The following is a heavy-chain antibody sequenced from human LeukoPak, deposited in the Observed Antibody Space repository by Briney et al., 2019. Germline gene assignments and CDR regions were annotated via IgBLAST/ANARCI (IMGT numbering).Heavy chain of an antibody. Sequence: GGSLRLSCAASGFTFSNAWMSWVRQAPGKGLEWVGRIKSKTDGGTTDYAAPVKGKFTISRDDSKNTLFLQMNSLKAEDTAVYYCTTAGYNYAYYFDYWGQGTLVTVSS. D-gene: IGHD5-18*01. CDR2: IKSKTDGGTT. CDR3: TTAGYNYAYYFDY. J-gene: IGHJ4*02. V-gene: IGHV3-15*01. CDR1: GFTFSNAW.